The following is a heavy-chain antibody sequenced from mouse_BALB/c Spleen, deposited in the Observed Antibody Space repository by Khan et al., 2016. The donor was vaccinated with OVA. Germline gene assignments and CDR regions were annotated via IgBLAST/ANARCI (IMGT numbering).Heavy chain of an antibody. J-gene: IGHJ2*01. D-gene: IGHD1-1*01. CDR1: GYSITSDYA. CDR2: ISYSGCT. Sequence: EVQLVETGPGLLKPSQSLSLTCTVTGYSITSDYAWNWIRQFPGNKLECMAYISYSGCTTYSQSLRSRISITRDTSTNQFFLQLNSVTTEDTATYYCASGGLLLRYRDYFDYWGQGTTLTVSS. V-gene: IGHV3-2*02. CDR3: ASGGLLLRYRDYFDY.